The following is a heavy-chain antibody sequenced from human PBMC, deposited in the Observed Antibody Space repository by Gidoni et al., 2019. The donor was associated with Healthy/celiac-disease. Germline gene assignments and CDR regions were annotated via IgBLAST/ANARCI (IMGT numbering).Heavy chain of an antibody. Sequence: QLQLQESGPGLVKPSETLSLTCTVSGGSISSSSYYWGWIRQPPGKGLEWIGSIYYSGSTYYNPSLKSRVTISVDTSKNQFSLKLSSVTAADTAVYYCARHPNWGGWFDPWGQGTLVTVSS. J-gene: IGHJ5*02. CDR1: GGSISSSSYY. V-gene: IGHV4-39*01. CDR3: ARHPNWGGWFDP. CDR2: IYYSGST. D-gene: IGHD7-27*01.